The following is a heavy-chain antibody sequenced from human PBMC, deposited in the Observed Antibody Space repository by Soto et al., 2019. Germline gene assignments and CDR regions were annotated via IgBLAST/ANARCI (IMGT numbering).Heavy chain of an antibody. V-gene: IGHV3-21*01. Sequence: GGSLRLSCTVSGFAFNNYGINWVRQAPGKGLEWVSSISKSDYTYYSDSVKGRFAISRDNAKSSVSLQMNTLRVEDTAVYYCAREDSIIIPAVSDFWGQGTPVTVSS. J-gene: IGHJ4*02. CDR2: ISKSDYT. CDR3: AREDSIIIPAVSDF. D-gene: IGHD2-2*01. CDR1: GFAFNNYG.